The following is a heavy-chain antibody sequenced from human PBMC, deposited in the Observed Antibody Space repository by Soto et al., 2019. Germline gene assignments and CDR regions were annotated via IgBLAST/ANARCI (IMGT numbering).Heavy chain of an antibody. V-gene: IGHV4-61*01. D-gene: IGHD1-1*01. Sequence: SETLSLTCAVYGGFVSSGNYYWSWIRQPPGKGLEWIGEMSHSGGTHFNPSLKSRVTISVDTSKNQFSLKMSSVTAADTALYYCARVERGTATTVVDAFDIWGPGTMVT. CDR2: MSHSGGT. J-gene: IGHJ3*02. CDR3: ARVERGTATTVVDAFDI. CDR1: GGFVSSGNYY.